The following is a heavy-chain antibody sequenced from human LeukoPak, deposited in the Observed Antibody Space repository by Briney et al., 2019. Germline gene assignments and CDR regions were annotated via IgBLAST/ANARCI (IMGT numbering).Heavy chain of an antibody. J-gene: IGHJ3*02. CDR2: INPSGGST. CDR3: ARGYCSGGSCYSYAFDI. CDR1: GYTFTSHY. V-gene: IGHV1-46*01. Sequence: ASVKVSCKASGYTFTSHYMHWVRQAPGQGLEWMGIINPSGGSTSYAQKFQGRVTMTRDMSTSTVYMELSSLRSEDTAVYYCARGYCSGGSCYSYAFDIWGQGTMVTVSS. D-gene: IGHD2-15*01.